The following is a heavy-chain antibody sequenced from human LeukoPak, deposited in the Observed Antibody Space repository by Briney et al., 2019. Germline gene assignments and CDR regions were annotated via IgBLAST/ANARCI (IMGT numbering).Heavy chain of an antibody. Sequence: SETLSLTCTVSGASIISTSHYWGWIRQPPGKGLEWLGSIYYSGDTYYNPSLKSRVTMSVDTSKNQFSLKLNSVTAADTAVYYCARSTTIPYHAFDIWGQGTMVTVSS. CDR1: GASIISTSHY. CDR3: ARSTTIPYHAFDI. CDR2: IYYSGDT. J-gene: IGHJ3*02. V-gene: IGHV4-39*01. D-gene: IGHD2/OR15-2a*01.